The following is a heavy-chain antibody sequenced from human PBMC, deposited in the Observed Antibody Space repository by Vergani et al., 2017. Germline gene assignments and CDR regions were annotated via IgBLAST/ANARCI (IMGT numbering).Heavy chain of an antibody. CDR1: GFSLNTRGVS. V-gene: IGHV2-5*04. J-gene: IGHJ6*03. CDR2: IYWNDAQ. CDR3: VDRKTECGTTGCFNPFYYYYYMDV. D-gene: IGHD1-7*01. Sequence: QITLKESGPTLVKPTQTLTLTCTFSGFSLNTRGVSVAWIRQPPGKALDWLALIYWNDAQHYSPSLNNRVTITKDTSKNQVVLTMTNMDYVDTGTYYCVDRKTECGTTGCFNPFYYYYYMDVWGKGTTVTVSS.